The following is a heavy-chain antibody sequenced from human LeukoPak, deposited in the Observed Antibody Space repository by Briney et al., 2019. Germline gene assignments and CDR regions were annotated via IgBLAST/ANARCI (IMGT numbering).Heavy chain of an antibody. D-gene: IGHD4-11*01. CDR2: INHSGST. V-gene: IGHV4-34*01. J-gene: IGHJ6*03. Sequence: SETLSLTCAVYGGSFSGYYWSWIRQPPGKGLEWIGEINHSGSTNYNPSLKSRVTISVDTSKTQFSLKLSSVTAADTAVYYCARKGATVTTWYYYYYMDVWGKGTTVTVSS. CDR3: ARKGATVTTWYYYYYMDV. CDR1: GGSFSGYY.